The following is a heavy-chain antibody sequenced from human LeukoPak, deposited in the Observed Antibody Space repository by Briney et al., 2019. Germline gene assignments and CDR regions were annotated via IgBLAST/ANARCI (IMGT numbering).Heavy chain of an antibody. CDR3: AKVRSATGMTTTYFDY. CDR1: RINFSNAW. J-gene: IGHJ4*02. CDR2: IGGSGVNT. D-gene: IGHD1-26*01. V-gene: IGHV3-23*01. Sequence: GGSLRLSCAASRINFSNAWMSWVRQAPGKGLEWVSSIGGSGVNTYYADSLKGRFSISRDNSQNTLYLQMGSLRVEDTAIFYCAKVRSATGMTTTYFDYWGQGTLVTVSS.